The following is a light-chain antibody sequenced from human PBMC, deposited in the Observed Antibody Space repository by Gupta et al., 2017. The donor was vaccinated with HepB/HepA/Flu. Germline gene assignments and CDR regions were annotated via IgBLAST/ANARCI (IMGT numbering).Light chain of an antibody. CDR1: QGISNW. CDR3: RQAESPPQT. Sequence: DIQMTQSPSSVSASIGDRVTITCRASQGISNWLAWYQQKPGKAPNLLLYGVSNLQSGVPSKISGSGSATDLTLSISSLQPEDFATYYCRQAESPPQTFGQGT. J-gene: IGKJ1*01. V-gene: IGKV1-12*01. CDR2: GVS.